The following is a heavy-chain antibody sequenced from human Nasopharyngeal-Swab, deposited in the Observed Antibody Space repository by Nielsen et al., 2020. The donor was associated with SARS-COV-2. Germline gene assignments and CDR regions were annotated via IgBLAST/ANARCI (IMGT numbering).Heavy chain of an antibody. Sequence: SCAASGFTFSSYAMSWIRQPPGKGLEWIGEINHSGSTNYNPSLKSRVTISVDTSKNQFSLKLSSVTAADTAVYYCARGLDGVVNPFDYWGQGTLVTVSS. V-gene: IGHV4-34*01. CDR3: ARGLDGVVNPFDY. CDR1: GFTFSSYA. D-gene: IGHD3-3*01. CDR2: INHSGST. J-gene: IGHJ4*02.